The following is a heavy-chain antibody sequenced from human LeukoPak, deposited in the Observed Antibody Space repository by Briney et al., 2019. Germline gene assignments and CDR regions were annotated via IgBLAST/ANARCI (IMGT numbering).Heavy chain of an antibody. CDR3: ARDNGSGSYYTPYYYMDV. V-gene: IGHV1-2*02. CDR1: GYTFTGYY. D-gene: IGHD3-10*01. J-gene: IGHJ6*03. CDR2: ISPNSGGT. Sequence: ASVKVSCKASGYTFTGYYMHWVRQAPGQGLEWMGWISPNSGGTNYAQKFQGRVTMTRDTSISTAYMELSRLRSDDTAVYYCARDNGSGSYYTPYYYMDVWGKGTTVTISS.